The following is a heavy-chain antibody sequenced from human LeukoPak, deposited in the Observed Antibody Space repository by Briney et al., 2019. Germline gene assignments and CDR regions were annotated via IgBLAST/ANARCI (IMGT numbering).Heavy chain of an antibody. CDR3: ARVDSSGWNLNWFDP. CDR1: GYTFTGYY. CDR2: INPNSGGT. V-gene: IGHV1-2*02. Sequence: ASVKVSCKASGYTFTGYYMHWVRQAPGHGLEWMGWINPNSGGTNYAQKFQGRVTMTRDTSISTAYMELSRLRSDDTAVYYCARVDSSGWNLNWFDPWGQGTLVTVSS. J-gene: IGHJ5*02. D-gene: IGHD6-19*01.